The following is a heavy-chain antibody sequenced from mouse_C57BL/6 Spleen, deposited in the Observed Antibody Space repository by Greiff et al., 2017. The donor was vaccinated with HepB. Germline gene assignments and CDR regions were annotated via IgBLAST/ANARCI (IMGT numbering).Heavy chain of an antibody. Sequence: EVQLVESGGGLVQPGGSLSLSCAASGFTFTDYYMSWVRQPPGKALEWLGFIRNKANGYTTEYSASVKGRFTISRDNSQSILYLQMNALRAEDSATYYCARYGMETFFDYWGQGTTLTVSS. D-gene: IGHD2-3*01. J-gene: IGHJ2*01. V-gene: IGHV7-3*01. CDR3: ARYGMETFFDY. CDR1: GFTFTDYY. CDR2: IRNKANGYTT.